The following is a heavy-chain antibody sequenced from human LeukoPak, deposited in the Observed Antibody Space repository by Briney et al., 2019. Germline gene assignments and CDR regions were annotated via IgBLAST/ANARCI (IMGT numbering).Heavy chain of an antibody. CDR2: ISGSGGST. V-gene: IGHV3-23*01. D-gene: IGHD3-9*01. CDR3: AKDADILTGFDY. Sequence: GGSLRLSCAASGLSFSSYAMSWGRQAPGKGLEWVSAISGSGGSTYYADSVKGRFTISRDNSKNTLYLQMNSLRAEDTAVYYCAKDADILTGFDYWGQGTLVTVSS. J-gene: IGHJ4*02. CDR1: GLSFSSYA.